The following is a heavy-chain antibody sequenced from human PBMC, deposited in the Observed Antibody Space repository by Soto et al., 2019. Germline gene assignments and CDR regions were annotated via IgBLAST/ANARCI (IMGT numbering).Heavy chain of an antibody. J-gene: IGHJ3*02. D-gene: IGHD3-22*01. CDR1: EFTFSDYA. CDR2: ISDDGDKV. V-gene: IGHV3-30-3*01. CDR3: ARAHYHDSSGPNGHAFDI. Sequence: QVQLVESGGGVVQPGRSLRLSCAASEFTFSDYAMHWVRQAPGKGLEWVAVISDDGDKVFYADSMKDRLTISRDNSKSTLFLQLTSLGPDDTALYYCARAHYHDSSGPNGHAFDIWGQGTLVTVSS.